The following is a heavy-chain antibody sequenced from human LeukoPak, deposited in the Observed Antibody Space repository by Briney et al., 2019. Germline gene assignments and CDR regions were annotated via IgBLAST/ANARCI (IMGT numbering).Heavy chain of an antibody. CDR1: GDSMTTYF. Sequence: SETLSLTCTFSGDSMTTYFWSWIPHPPGRGPEWSGYIYYSGTTNYNPSLKSRVTISVDTSKRQVSLTLSSVTAADTAVYYCARDRAMPTAPGYWFDPWGQGTLVTVSS. D-gene: IGHD2-2*01. CDR2: IYYSGTT. CDR3: ARDRAMPTAPGYWFDP. V-gene: IGHV4-59*01. J-gene: IGHJ5*02.